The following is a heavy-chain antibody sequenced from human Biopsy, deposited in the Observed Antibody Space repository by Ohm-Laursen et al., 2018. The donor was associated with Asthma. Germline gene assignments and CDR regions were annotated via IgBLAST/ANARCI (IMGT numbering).Heavy chain of an antibody. V-gene: IGHV4-31*11. J-gene: IGHJ5*02. CDR1: RGSLRVYV. CDR3: ARTTYGHDGFDP. D-gene: IGHD4-17*01. CDR2: IYYSGST. Sequence: SQTLSLTCGVYRGSLRVYVWSWIRQHPVKGLEWIGHIYYSGSTYYNPSLKSRVSISLDTSKNQFSLSLTSVTAVDTAVYYCARTTYGHDGFDPWGQGTLVTVSS.